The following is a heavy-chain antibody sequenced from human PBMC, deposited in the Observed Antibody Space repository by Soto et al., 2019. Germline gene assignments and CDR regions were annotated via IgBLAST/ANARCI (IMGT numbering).Heavy chain of an antibody. CDR1: GGSFSGDY. CDR3: ARGASTERYFSPSGGAWFDP. V-gene: IGHV4-34*02. Sequence: QVQLQQWGEGLLKPSETLSLTCAVYGGSFSGDYWNWIRQSPGKGLEWIGEINHSGITNYNPSLKNRATIFVDTSKKQFTLQLTSVTAADTAVYYCARGASTERYFSPSGGAWFDPWGQGPLVTVSS. CDR2: INHSGIT. J-gene: IGHJ5*02. D-gene: IGHD3-9*01.